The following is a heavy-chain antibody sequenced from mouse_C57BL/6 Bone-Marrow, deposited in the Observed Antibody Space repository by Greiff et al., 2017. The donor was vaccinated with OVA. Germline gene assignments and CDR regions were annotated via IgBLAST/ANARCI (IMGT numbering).Heavy chain of an antibody. CDR1: GYTFTSYW. Sequence: VQLQQPGAELVMPGASVKLSCKASGYTFTSYWMHWVKQRPGQGLEWIGEIDPSDSYTNYNQKFKGKATLTVDKSSSTTYMQLSSLTSDDSAVYYCAITTVVPNYYAMDYWGQGTSVTVSS. V-gene: IGHV1-69*01. J-gene: IGHJ4*01. CDR3: AITTVVPNYYAMDY. CDR2: IDPSDSYT. D-gene: IGHD1-1*01.